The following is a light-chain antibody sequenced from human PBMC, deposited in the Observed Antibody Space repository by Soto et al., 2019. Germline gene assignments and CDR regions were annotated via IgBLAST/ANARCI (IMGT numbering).Light chain of an antibody. Sequence: QSVLTQPPSASGTPGQRVTISCSGSNSNIGTNSMNWYQQLPGTAPKLLIHSNNQRPSGVPDRFSGSKSGTSASLAISGLQSEDEADYYCAAWDGSLNGWVFGVGTKLTVL. CDR2: SNN. J-gene: IGLJ3*02. V-gene: IGLV1-44*01. CDR3: AAWDGSLNGWV. CDR1: NSNIGTNS.